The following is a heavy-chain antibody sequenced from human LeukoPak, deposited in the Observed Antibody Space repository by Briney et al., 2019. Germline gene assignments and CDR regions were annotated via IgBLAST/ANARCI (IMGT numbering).Heavy chain of an antibody. CDR3: AREVLWFGEADLYYYGMDV. CDR2: INAGNGNT. CDR1: GYTFTSYA. V-gene: IGHV1-3*01. D-gene: IGHD3-10*01. Sequence: ASVKVSCKASGYTFTSYAMHWVRQAPGQRLEWMGWINAGNGNTKYSQKFQGRVTITRDTSASTAYMELSSLRSEDTAVYYCAREVLWFGEADLYYYGMDVWGQGTTVTVSS. J-gene: IGHJ6*02.